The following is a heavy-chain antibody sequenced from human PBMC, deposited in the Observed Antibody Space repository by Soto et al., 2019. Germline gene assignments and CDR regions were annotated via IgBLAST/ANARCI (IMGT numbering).Heavy chain of an antibody. CDR1: GFTFSSYS. J-gene: IGHJ6*02. V-gene: IGHV3-48*02. CDR2: ISSSSSTI. CDR3: ASFFNGYCSGGSCYSPFYYYYGMDV. Sequence: GGSLRLSCAASGFTFSSYSMNWVRQAPGKGLEWVSYISSSSSTIYYADSVKGRFTISRDNAKNSLYLQMNSLRDEDTAVYYCASFFNGYCSGGSCYSPFYYYYGMDVWGQGTTVTVSS. D-gene: IGHD2-15*01.